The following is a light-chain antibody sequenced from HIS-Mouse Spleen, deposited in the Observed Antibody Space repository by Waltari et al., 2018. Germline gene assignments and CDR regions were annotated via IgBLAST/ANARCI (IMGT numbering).Light chain of an antibody. J-gene: IGKJ4*01. Sequence: DIQMTQSPSTLSASVGDRVTITCRASQSISSWLAWYQQKPGKAPKLLIYKASSLESGVPSRFSGSGSGTEFTLTISSLQPDDFATHYCQQYSVFGGGTKVEIK. CDR1: QSISSW. V-gene: IGKV1-5*03. CDR3: QQYSV. CDR2: KAS.